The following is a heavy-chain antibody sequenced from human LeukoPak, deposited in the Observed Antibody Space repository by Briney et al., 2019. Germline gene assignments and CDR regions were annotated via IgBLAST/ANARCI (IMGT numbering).Heavy chain of an antibody. D-gene: IGHD3-10*01. CDR2: IWYDGSNK. CDR1: GFTFSSYG. Sequence: GRSLRLSCAASGFTFSSYGMHWVRQAPGKGLEWVAVIWYDGSNKYYADSVKGRFTISRDNSKNTLYLQMNSLRAEDTAVYYCAKCEIWFGELSDYYFDYWGQGTLVTVSS. V-gene: IGHV3-33*06. CDR3: AKCEIWFGELSDYYFDY. J-gene: IGHJ4*02.